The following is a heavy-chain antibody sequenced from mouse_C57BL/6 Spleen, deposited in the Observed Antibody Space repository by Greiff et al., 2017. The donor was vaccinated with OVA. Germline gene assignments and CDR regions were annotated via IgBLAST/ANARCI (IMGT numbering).Heavy chain of an antibody. CDR1: GFNIKDYY. Sequence: EVQLQQSGAELVKPGASVKLSCTASGFNIKDYYMHWVKQRTEQGLEWIGRIDPEDGEPKYAPKFQGKATITADTSSNTAYLQLSGLTSEDTAVYYCARSVSTTVGGAYWGQGTLVTVSA. D-gene: IGHD1-1*01. V-gene: IGHV14-2*01. J-gene: IGHJ3*01. CDR3: ARSVSTTVGGAY. CDR2: IDPEDGEP.